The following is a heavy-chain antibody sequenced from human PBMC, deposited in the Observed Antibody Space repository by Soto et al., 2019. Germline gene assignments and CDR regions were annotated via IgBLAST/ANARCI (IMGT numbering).Heavy chain of an antibody. V-gene: IGHV1-3*01. CDR1: GYTFTSYA. D-gene: IGHD6-19*01. Sequence: ASVKVSCKASGYTFTSYAMHWVRQAPGQRLEWMGWINAGNGNTKYSQKFQGRVTITRDTSASTAYMELSSLRSEDTAVYYCARDLSRIDSSGWYTNDYWGQGTLVTVSS. CDR2: INAGNGNT. J-gene: IGHJ4*02. CDR3: ARDLSRIDSSGWYTNDY.